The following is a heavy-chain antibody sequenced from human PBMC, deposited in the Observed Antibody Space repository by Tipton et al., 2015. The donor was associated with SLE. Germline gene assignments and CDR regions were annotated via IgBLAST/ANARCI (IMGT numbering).Heavy chain of an antibody. D-gene: IGHD6-13*01. J-gene: IGHJ5*02. Sequence: SLRLSCAASGFTFSSYGMHWVRQAPGKGLEWVAVIWYDGSNKYYADSVKGRFTISRDNSKNTLYLQMNSLRAEDTAVYYCAKDSPIAAAKGWFDPLGQGTLVTVSS. CDR1: GFTFSSYG. CDR2: IWYDGSNK. V-gene: IGHV3-30*18. CDR3: AKDSPIAAAKGWFDP.